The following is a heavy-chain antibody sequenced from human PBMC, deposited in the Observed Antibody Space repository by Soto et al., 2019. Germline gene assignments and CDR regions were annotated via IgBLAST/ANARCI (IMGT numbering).Heavy chain of an antibody. J-gene: IGHJ3*02. CDR2: IGTGGDT. CDR3: VRETGFTTTSDAFNI. V-gene: IGHV3-13*01. D-gene: IGHD1-1*01. CDR1: GFTFSGSD. Sequence: EVQLVESGGGLVQPGGSLRLSCAASGFTFSGSDMNWVSHTRGKGLEWVSGIGTGGDTYYADSVRGRFTISREDAKGSLYLQMNSLRVEDTAVYYCVRETGFTTTSDAFNIWGQGTMVTVSS.